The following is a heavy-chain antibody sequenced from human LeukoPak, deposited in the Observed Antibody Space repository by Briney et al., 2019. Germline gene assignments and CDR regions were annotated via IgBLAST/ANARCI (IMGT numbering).Heavy chain of an antibody. CDR1: GGSISSSSYY. V-gene: IGHV4-39*01. CDR2: IYYSGST. CDR3: ARHVRSVVVPAGIFDAFDI. Sequence: SETLSLTCTVSGGSISSSSYYWGWIRQPPGKGLEWIGSIYYSGSTYYNPSLKSRVTISVHTSENQFSLKLSSVTAADTAVYYCARHVRSVVVPAGIFDAFDIWGQGTMVTVSS. J-gene: IGHJ3*02. D-gene: IGHD2-2*02.